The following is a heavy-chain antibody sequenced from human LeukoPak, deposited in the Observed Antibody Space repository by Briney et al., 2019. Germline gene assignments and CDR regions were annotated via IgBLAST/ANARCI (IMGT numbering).Heavy chain of an antibody. D-gene: IGHD1-26*01. CDR1: GFTVSSNY. CDR3: ARRGLGGNYYPFDY. J-gene: IGHJ4*02. V-gene: IGHV3-66*01. Sequence: PGGSLRLSCAASGFTVSSNYMSWVRQAPGKGLEWVSVIYSGGSTYYADSVKGRFTISRDNAKNSLYLQMNSLKTEDTAVYYCARRGLGGNYYPFDYWGQGTLVTVSS. CDR2: IYSGGST.